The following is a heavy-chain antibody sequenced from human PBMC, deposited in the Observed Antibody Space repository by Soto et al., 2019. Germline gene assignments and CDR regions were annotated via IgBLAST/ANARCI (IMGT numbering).Heavy chain of an antibody. J-gene: IGHJ6*02. CDR3: ARGGYCTSSSCYEDFYRGMDV. Sequence: SETLSLTCTVSGGPFSGGGYYWSWIRQAPGKGLEWIGYILQNGDTSYNPPLKSRVTISTDTSKRQFSLKLSSVTAADTAVYYCARGGYCTSSSCYEDFYRGMDVWGQGTTVTVSS. D-gene: IGHD2-2*01. CDR1: GGPFSGGGYY. V-gene: IGHV4-31*03. CDR2: ILQNGDT.